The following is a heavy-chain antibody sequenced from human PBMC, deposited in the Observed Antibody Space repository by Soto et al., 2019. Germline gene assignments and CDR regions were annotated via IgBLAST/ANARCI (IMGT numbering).Heavy chain of an antibody. CDR1: GFTFSSYA. D-gene: IGHD4-17*01. CDR2: ISGSGDST. Sequence: EVQLLESGGGLVQPGGSLRLSCAASGFTFSSYAMSWVRQAPGKGLEWVSVISGSGDSTYYADSVKGRFTISRDNSKNTLYLQINSLRAEDTAVYFCAKGPTTVTTRWFDPWGQGTLVTVSS. V-gene: IGHV3-23*01. CDR3: AKGPTTVTTRWFDP. J-gene: IGHJ5*02.